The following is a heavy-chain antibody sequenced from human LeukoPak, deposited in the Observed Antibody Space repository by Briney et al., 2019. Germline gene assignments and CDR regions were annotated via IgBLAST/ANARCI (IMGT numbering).Heavy chain of an antibody. V-gene: IGHV3-48*01. J-gene: IGHJ4*02. CDR1: GFTFSSYS. Sequence: PGGSLRLSCAASGFTFSSYSMNWVRQTPEKGLEWVSYISSSSSTIYYADSVKGRFTISRDNAKNSLYLQMNSLRAEDTAVYYCAREPHLTYYYGSGSPDGDYWGQGTLVTVSS. D-gene: IGHD3-10*01. CDR3: AREPHLTYYYGSGSPDGDY. CDR2: ISSSSSTI.